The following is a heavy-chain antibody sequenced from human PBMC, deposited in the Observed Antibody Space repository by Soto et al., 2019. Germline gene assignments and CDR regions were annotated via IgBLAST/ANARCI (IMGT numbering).Heavy chain of an antibody. J-gene: IGHJ6*02. Sequence: EVQLVESGGGLVQPGGSLRLSCAASGFTFSFYWMHWVRQAPGKGLVWVSRIDSDGSTTSYADSVTGRFTISRDNAKSTLYLQMNSLRAEDTAVYYCARPGYSNYGPGVDVWGQGTTVTVSS. D-gene: IGHD4-4*01. CDR3: ARPGYSNYGPGVDV. V-gene: IGHV3-74*01. CDR2: IDSDGSTT. CDR1: GFTFSFYW.